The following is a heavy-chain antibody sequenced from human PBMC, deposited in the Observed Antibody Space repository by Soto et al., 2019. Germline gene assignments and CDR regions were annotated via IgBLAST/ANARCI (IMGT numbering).Heavy chain of an antibody. J-gene: IGHJ4*02. Sequence: PSETLSLTCTVSGGSISSGDYYWSWIRQPPGKGLEWIGYIYYSGSTYYNPSLKSRVTISVDTSKNQFSLKLSSVTAADTAVYYCARADLVLRYFDWLGQGTLVTV. CDR3: ARADLVLRYFDW. CDR2: IYYSGST. CDR1: GGSISSGDYY. V-gene: IGHV4-30-4*01. D-gene: IGHD3-9*01.